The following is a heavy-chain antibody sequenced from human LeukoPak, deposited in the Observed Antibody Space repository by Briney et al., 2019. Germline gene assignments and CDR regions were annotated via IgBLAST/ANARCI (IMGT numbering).Heavy chain of an antibody. CDR2: MNPNSGNT. CDR1: GYTFTNYD. Sequence: ASVKVSCKASGYTFTNYDINWVRQATGQGLEWMGWMNPNSGNTSYAQKFRGRVTMTRKTSISTAYMELSSLRSEDTAVYYCARESAGYWGQGTLVTVSS. J-gene: IGHJ4*02. CDR3: ARESAGY. D-gene: IGHD6-19*01. V-gene: IGHV1-8*01.